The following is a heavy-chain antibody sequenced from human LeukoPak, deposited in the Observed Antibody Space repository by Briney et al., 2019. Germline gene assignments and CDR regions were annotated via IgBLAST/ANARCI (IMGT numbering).Heavy chain of an antibody. V-gene: IGHV4-39*07. CDR2: IYYSGST. J-gene: IGHJ3*02. Sequence: SETLSLTCTVSGGSISSSSYYWGWIRQPPGKGLEWIGSIYYSGSTYYNPSLKSRVTISVDTSKNQFSLKLSSVTAADTAVYYCARLSGLGTRKHYDFWRNNPGGYIGAVYGIWGQGTMVTVSS. CDR1: GGSISSSSYY. D-gene: IGHD3-3*01. CDR3: ARLSGLGTRKHYDFWRNNPGGYIGAVYGI.